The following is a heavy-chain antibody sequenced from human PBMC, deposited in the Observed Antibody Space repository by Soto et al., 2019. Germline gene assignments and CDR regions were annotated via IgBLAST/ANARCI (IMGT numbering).Heavy chain of an antibody. J-gene: IGHJ5*02. D-gene: IGHD6-19*01. CDR1: GFTFRSFS. Sequence: GGSLRLSCAASGFTFRSFSMSWVRQAPGKGLEWVSSLSGDGGAIYYADSVKGRFTISRDNSKNTMYLQMNSLRAEDTAVYYCAKGARSAWFDPWGQGTLVTVSS. CDR2: LSGDGGAI. CDR3: AKGARSAWFDP. V-gene: IGHV3-23*01.